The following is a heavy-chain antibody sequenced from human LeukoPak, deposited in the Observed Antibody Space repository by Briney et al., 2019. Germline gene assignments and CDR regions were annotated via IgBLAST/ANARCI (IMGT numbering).Heavy chain of an antibody. CDR2: IYYSEST. V-gene: IGHV4-30-4*01. J-gene: IGHJ3*02. CDR1: GGSISSGDYY. Sequence: PSETLSLTCTVSGGSISSGDYYWSWIRQPPGKGLEWIGYIYYSESTYYNPSLKSRVTISVDTSKNQFSLKLSSVTAADTAVYYCASSDLIMITFGGVSDAFDIWGQGTMVTVSS. D-gene: IGHD3-16*01. CDR3: ASSDLIMITFGGVSDAFDI.